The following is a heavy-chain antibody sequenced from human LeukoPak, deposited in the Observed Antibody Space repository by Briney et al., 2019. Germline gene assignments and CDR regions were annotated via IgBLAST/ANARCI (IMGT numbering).Heavy chain of an antibody. D-gene: IGHD1-1*01. V-gene: IGHV3-21*01. J-gene: IGHJ4*02. CDR1: GFIFSSYV. CDR3: ARTLNWNDDWVFDY. Sequence: GGSLRLSCAASGFIFSSYVMHWVRRAPGKGLEWVSSISSSSSYIYYADSVKGRFTISRDNAKNSLYLQMNSLRAEDTAVYYCARTLNWNDDWVFDYWGQGTLVTVSS. CDR2: ISSSSSYI.